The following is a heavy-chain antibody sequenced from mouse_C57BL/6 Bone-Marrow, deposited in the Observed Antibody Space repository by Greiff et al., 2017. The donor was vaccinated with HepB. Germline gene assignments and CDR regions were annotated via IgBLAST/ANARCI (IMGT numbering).Heavy chain of an antibody. CDR2: IDPANGNT. V-gene: IGHV14-3*01. D-gene: IGHD2-1*01. CDR1: GFNIKNTY. J-gene: IGHJ4*01. CDR3: ARDLLWGVDYAMDY. Sequence: EVKLVESVAELVRPGASVKLSCTASGFNIKNTYMHWVKQRPEQGLEWIGRIDPANGNTKYAPKFQGKATITADTSSNTAYLQLSSLTSEDTAIYYCARDLLWGVDYAMDYWGQGTSVTVSS.